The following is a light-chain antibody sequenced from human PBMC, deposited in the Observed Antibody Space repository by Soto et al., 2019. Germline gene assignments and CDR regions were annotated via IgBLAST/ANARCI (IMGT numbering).Light chain of an antibody. V-gene: IGKV1-9*01. CDR1: QGIGTY. CDR3: QQSYSTWT. CDR2: AAF. J-gene: IGKJ1*01. Sequence: IQLTQSPSSLSASVGDRVTISCRASQGIGTYLAWYQQKPGKAPKLLIYAAFTLHSGVPARFSGSRSGTDFTLTISSLQPEDFATYYCQQSYSTWTFGQGTKVDIK.